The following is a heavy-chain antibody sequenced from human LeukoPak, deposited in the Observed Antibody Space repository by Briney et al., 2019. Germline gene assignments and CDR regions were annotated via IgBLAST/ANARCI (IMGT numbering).Heavy chain of an antibody. D-gene: IGHD3-16*02. J-gene: IGHJ4*02. Sequence: GGSLRLSCAASGFTFSNAWMSWVRQAPGKGLEWVGRIKSKTDGGTTDYAAPVKGRFTISRDDSKNTLYLQMNSLKTEDTAVYYCTTDPEPYYDYVWGSYRSGDWGQGTLVTVSS. V-gene: IGHV3-15*01. CDR2: IKSKTDGGTT. CDR3: TTDPEPYYDYVWGSYRSGD. CDR1: GFTFSNAW.